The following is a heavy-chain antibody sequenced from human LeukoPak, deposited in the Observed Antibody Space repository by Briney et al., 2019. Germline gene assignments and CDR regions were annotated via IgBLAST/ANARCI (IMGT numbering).Heavy chain of an antibody. Sequence: PVKVSCKASGGTFSSYAISWVRQAPGQGLEWMGGIIPIFGTANYAQKFQGRVTITADESTSTAYMELSSLRSEDTAVYYCARGAYYYDSSGYDAFDIWGQGTMVTVSS. CDR1: GGTFSSYA. CDR2: IIPIFGTA. D-gene: IGHD3-22*01. CDR3: ARGAYYYDSSGYDAFDI. V-gene: IGHV1-69*13. J-gene: IGHJ3*02.